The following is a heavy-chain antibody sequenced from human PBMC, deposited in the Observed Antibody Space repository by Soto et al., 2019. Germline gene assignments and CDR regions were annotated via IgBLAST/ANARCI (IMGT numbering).Heavy chain of an antibody. CDR1: GFTFSSCA. CDR2: ISSGGGTT. J-gene: IGHJ4*02. V-gene: IGHV3-23*01. CDR3: AKDGEYYYGSGETYYFDY. Sequence: EVQLLEYGGGLVQPGGSLRLSCAASGFTFSSCAMAWVRQAPGKGLEWVSVISSGGGTTDYADSVKGRFTISRDNSQNTLYLQMNSLRAEDTAVYYCAKDGEYYYGSGETYYFDYWGQGTLVTVSS. D-gene: IGHD3-10*01.